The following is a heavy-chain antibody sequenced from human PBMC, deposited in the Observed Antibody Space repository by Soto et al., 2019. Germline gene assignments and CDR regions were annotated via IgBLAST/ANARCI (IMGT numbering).Heavy chain of an antibody. D-gene: IGHD3-10*01. CDR2: IDGRGGIT. Sequence: QLLQSGGGLVQPGGSLTLCCAASGVTFGTTDMSWVRQAPGEGLEWVSTIDGRGGITYYADSVKGRFTISRDNSRNTVYLQMNSLRGDDTALYYCVKNSGWFNTWGQGALVTVSS. J-gene: IGHJ5*02. V-gene: IGHV3-23*01. CDR1: GVTFGTTD. CDR3: VKNSGWFNT.